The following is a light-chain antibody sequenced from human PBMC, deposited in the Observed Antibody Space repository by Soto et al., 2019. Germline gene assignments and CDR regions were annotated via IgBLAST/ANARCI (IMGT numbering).Light chain of an antibody. CDR2: DAS. CDR3: QQYNSYSGET. CDR1: QSVSSSNY. Sequence: EIGLTQSPDTLSLSTGERATISCRASQSVSSSNYLAWYQQKPGQSPRLLIYDASFRASGIPDRFSGSGSGTEFTLTISSLQPYDFATYYCQQYNSYSGETFGQGTKVDIK. V-gene: IGKV3-20*01. J-gene: IGKJ1*01.